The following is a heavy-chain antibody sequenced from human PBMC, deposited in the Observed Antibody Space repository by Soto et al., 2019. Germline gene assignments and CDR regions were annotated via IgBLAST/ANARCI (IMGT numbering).Heavy chain of an antibody. CDR1: GFTFSDYY. Sequence: GGSLRLSCAASGFTFSDYYMSWIRQAPGKGLEWVSYISSSGSTIYYADSVKGRFTISRDNAKNSLFRQKNSLRAEDTAVYYCAGGRDIVLMVYAPYYMDVWGKGTTVTVSS. J-gene: IGHJ6*03. D-gene: IGHD2-8*01. V-gene: IGHV3-11*01. CDR3: AGGRDIVLMVYAPYYMDV. CDR2: ISSSGSTI.